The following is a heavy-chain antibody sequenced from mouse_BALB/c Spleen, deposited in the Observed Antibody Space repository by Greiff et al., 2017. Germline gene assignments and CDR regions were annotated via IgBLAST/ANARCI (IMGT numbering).Heavy chain of an antibody. V-gene: IGHV5-15*02. CDR2: ISNLAYSI. CDR3: ARDGYGNYPYAMDY. J-gene: IGHJ4*01. CDR1: GFTFSDYG. Sequence: DVMLVESGGGLVQPGGSRKLSCAASGFTFSDYGMAWVRQAPGKGPEWVAFISNLAYSIYYADTVTGRFTISRENAKNTLYLEMSSLRSEDTAMYYCARDGYGNYPYAMDYWGQGTSVTVSS. D-gene: IGHD2-10*02.